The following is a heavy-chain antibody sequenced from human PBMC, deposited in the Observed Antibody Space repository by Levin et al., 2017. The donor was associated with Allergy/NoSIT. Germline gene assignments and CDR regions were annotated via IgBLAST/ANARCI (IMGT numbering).Heavy chain of an antibody. CDR3: TSGLVLTADGAFDI. J-gene: IGHJ3*02. CDR2: ISTYNGKT. Sequence: PGASVKVSCKASGYAFNAYGISWVRQAPGQGLEWMAWISTYNGKTKSIKKFDGRVTTTTNTSTSTAFMELRDLRSDDTAVYYCTSGLVLTADGAFDIWGQGTMVIVSA. D-gene: IGHD2-21*02. V-gene: IGHV1-18*01. CDR1: GYAFNAYG.